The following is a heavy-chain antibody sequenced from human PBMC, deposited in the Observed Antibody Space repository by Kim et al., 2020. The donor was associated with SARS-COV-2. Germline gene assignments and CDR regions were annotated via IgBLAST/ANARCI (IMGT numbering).Heavy chain of an antibody. CDR3: ARGSYSSGWYRGDAFDI. CDR2: INHSGST. J-gene: IGHJ3*02. Sequence: SETLSLTCAVYGGSFSGYYWSWIRQPPGKGLEWIGEINHSGSTNYNPSLKSRVTISVDTSKNQFSLKLSSVTAADTAVYYCARGSYSSGWYRGDAFDIWGQGTMVTVSS. V-gene: IGHV4-34*01. D-gene: IGHD6-19*01. CDR1: GGSFSGYY.